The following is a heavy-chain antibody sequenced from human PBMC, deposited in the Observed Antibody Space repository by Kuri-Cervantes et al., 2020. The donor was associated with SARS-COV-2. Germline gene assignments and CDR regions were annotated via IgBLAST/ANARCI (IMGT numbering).Heavy chain of an antibody. V-gene: IGHV4-34*01. J-gene: IGHJ4*02. D-gene: IGHD3-16*01. Sequence: ESLKISCAVYDGSFSGYYWSWIRQPPGEGLEWIGEINHSGSTNYNPSLKSRVTISVDTSKNQSSLKLSSVTAADTAVYYCARGRSFVGNWGQGTLVTVSS. CDR1: DGSFSGYY. CDR2: INHSGST. CDR3: ARGRSFVGN.